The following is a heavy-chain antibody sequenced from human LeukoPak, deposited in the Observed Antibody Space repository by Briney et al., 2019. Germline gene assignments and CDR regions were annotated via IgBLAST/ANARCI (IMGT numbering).Heavy chain of an antibody. J-gene: IGHJ4*02. V-gene: IGHV1-18*01. CDR3: ARVAVGRAAAGQRPQTFDY. CDR2: ISAYNGNT. CDR1: GYTFTSYG. D-gene: IGHD6-13*01. Sequence: GASVKVSCKASGYTFTSYGISWVRQAPGQGLEWMGWISAYNGNTNYAQKLQGRVTMTTDTSTSTAYMELRSLRSDDTAVYYCARVAVGRAAAGQRPQTFDYWGQGTLVTVSS.